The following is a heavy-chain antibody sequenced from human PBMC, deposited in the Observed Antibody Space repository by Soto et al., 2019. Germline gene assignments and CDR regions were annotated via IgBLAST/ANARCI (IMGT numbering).Heavy chain of an antibody. CDR3: ARRPDAFDI. J-gene: IGHJ3*02. Sequence: GGSLRLSCAASGFTFSSYEMNWVRQAPGKGLEWVSYINNSGHYTYYADSVKGRFTISRDNSKNTMFLQMNYLRVEDTAMYYCARRPDAFDIWGQGTMVTVSS. CDR1: GFTFSSYE. V-gene: IGHV3-48*03. CDR2: INNSGHYT.